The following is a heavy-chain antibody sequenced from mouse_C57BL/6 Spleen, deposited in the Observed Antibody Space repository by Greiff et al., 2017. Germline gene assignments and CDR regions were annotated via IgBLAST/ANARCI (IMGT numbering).Heavy chain of an antibody. V-gene: IGHV1-4*01. D-gene: IGHD1-1*01. CDR2: INPSSGYT. J-gene: IGHJ2*01. CDR1: GYTFTSYT. Sequence: QVQLKESGAELARPGASVKMSCKASGYTFTSYTMHWVKQRPGQGLEWIGYINPSSGYTKYNQKFKDKATLTADKSSSTAYMQLSSLTSEDSAVYYCARLAVTTVVGDYWGQGTTLTVSS. CDR3: ARLAVTTVVGDY.